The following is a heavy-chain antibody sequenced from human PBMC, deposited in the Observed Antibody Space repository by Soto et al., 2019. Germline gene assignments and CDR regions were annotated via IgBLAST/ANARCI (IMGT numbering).Heavy chain of an antibody. CDR1: GFAVSSKY. Sequence: EVQLVESGGGMIQPGGSLRLSCAASGFAVSSKYMNWVRQAPGKGLEWVSVIYGGDTTYYADSVKGRFTISRDTSKNTLYLQMNGLRAEDTAVYYCVQTTGWPGFDFWGQGTLVPVSS. CDR3: VQTTGWPGFDF. CDR2: IYGGDTT. J-gene: IGHJ4*02. V-gene: IGHV3-53*01. D-gene: IGHD6-19*01.